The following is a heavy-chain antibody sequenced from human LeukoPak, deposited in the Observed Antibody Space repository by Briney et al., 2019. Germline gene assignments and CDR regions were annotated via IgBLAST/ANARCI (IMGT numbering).Heavy chain of an antibody. CDR3: ARDRMGGSFDY. Sequence: GGSLRLSCAASGFAFGTYAMNWVRQAPGKGLEWVSFITSDSNTIYYADSMKGRFTISRDNAENSLYLQMNSLSAEDTAVYYCARDRMGGSFDYWDQGTLVTVSS. D-gene: IGHD2-15*01. CDR1: GFAFGTYA. J-gene: IGHJ4*02. V-gene: IGHV3-48*01. CDR2: ITSDSNTI.